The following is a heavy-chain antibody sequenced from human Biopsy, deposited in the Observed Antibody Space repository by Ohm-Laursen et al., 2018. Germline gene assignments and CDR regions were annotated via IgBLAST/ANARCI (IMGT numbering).Heavy chain of an antibody. CDR3: ARRVSGSGRVDP. Sequence: GTLSLTCTVSGDSISSDIYYWVWIRQPPGKGLEWIGNIYNSESTSTYYNLSLKGRISISVDTSHNQFSQKLTSVTAADAAVYFGARRVSGSGRVDPWGQGTLVTVSS. V-gene: IGHV4-39*01. D-gene: IGHD3-10*01. CDR1: GDSISSDIYY. J-gene: IGHJ5*02. CDR2: IYNSESTST.